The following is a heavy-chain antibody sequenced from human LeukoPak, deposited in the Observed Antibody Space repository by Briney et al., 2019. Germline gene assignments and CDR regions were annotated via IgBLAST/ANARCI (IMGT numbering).Heavy chain of an antibody. CDR3: ARGPRGLPVDY. J-gene: IGHJ4*02. Sequence: AGGSLRLSCAASGFTFSSYDMHWVRQATGKGLEWVSAIGTAGDTYYPGSVKGRFTISRENAKNSLYLQMNSLRAGDTAVYYCARGPRGLPVDYWGQGTLVTVPP. CDR2: IGTAGDT. V-gene: IGHV3-13*04. CDR1: GFTFSSYD. D-gene: IGHD2-21*02.